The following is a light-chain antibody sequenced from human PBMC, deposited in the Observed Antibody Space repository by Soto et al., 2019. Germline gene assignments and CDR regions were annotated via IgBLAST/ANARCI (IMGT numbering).Light chain of an antibody. CDR3: QHYNNWPFT. V-gene: IGKV3-15*01. Sequence: EIVMTQSPATLSVSPGEGATLSCRASQSISSNLAWYQQKPGQAPSLLIYGASARATGIPARFSGSGSGTEFTLTISSLQSEDYAVYYCQHYNNWPFTFGQGTNLEIK. CDR1: QSISSN. J-gene: IGKJ2*01. CDR2: GAS.